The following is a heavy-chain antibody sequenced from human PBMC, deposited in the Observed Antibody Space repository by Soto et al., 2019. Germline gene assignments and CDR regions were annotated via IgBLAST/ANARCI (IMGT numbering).Heavy chain of an antibody. J-gene: IGHJ4*02. CDR2: INHSGST. V-gene: IGHV4-34*01. Sequence: PSETLSLTCAVYGGSFNGYYWGWIRQSPMKGLEWIGEINHSGSTNYNPSFRGRVAISVDASKNQFSLRLASMTAADTALYYCARGDYCSDGICYKPSTDYWGQGTQVTVSS. CDR3: ARGDYCSDGICYKPSTDY. CDR1: GGSFNGYY. D-gene: IGHD2-15*01.